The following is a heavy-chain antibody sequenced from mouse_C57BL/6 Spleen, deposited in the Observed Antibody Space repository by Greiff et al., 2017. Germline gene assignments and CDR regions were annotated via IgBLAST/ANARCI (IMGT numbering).Heavy chain of an antibody. V-gene: IGHV5-17*01. Sequence: EVQLQESGGGLVKPGGSLKLSCAASGFTFSDYGMHWVRQAPEKGLEWVAYISSGSSTIYYADTVKGRFTISRDNAKNTLFLQMTSLRSEDTAMYYCARANWDVAYWGQGTLVTVSA. CDR2: ISSGSSTI. CDR1: GFTFSDYG. J-gene: IGHJ3*01. CDR3: ARANWDVAY. D-gene: IGHD4-1*02.